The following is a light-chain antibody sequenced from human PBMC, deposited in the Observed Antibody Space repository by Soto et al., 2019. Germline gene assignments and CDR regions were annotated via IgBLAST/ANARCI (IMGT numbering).Light chain of an antibody. CDR2: DVS. J-gene: IGLJ1*01. Sequence: SVLTQPASVTGSPGQSITISCPGTSSDVGGYNYVSWYQQHPGKAPKLMIYDVSNRPSGVSNRFSGSKSGNTASLTISGLQAEDEADYYCSSYTSSSLHVFGTGTKVTVL. CDR1: SSDVGGYNY. V-gene: IGLV2-14*03. CDR3: SSYTSSSLHV.